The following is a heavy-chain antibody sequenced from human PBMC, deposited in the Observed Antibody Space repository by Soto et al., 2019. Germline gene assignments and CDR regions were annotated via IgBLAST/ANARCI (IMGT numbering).Heavy chain of an antibody. CDR1: GFTFSSYA. J-gene: IGHJ4*02. Sequence: PGGSLRLSCADSGFTFSSYAMSWVRQAPGKGLEWVSAISGSGGSTYYADSVKGRFTISRDNSKNTLYLQMNSLRAEDAAVYYCAKDRAYYDREYYFDYWGQGTLVTVSS. CDR2: ISGSGGST. D-gene: IGHD3-22*01. V-gene: IGHV3-23*01. CDR3: AKDRAYYDREYYFDY.